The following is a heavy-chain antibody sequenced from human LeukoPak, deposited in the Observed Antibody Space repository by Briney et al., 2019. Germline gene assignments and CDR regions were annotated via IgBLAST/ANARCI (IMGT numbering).Heavy chain of an antibody. D-gene: IGHD3-3*01. CDR2: IYYSGNT. CDR1: GGSISSYY. J-gene: IGHJ5*02. CDR3: AGRGYDFWSGYHSIWFDP. Sequence: ASETLSLTCTVSGGSISSYYWSWIRQPPGKGLEWIGYIYYSGNTNYNPSLKSRVTISVDTSKNQFSLKLSFVTAADTAVYYCAGRGYDFWSGYHSIWFDPWGQGTLVTVSS. V-gene: IGHV4-59*01.